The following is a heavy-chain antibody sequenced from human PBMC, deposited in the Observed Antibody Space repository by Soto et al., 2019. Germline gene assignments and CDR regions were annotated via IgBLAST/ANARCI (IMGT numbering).Heavy chain of an antibody. Sequence: QVHLVESGGGVVQPGRSLRLSCASYGLTLSLYPLHWVRQPPGKWLEWVAVISKDGGSEYYADSVRGRFTITRDHSKITLYLEMNSLRTEDTAVYFCARVVWFGELSPRIYYYYGMDVWGRGTTVTVSS. J-gene: IGHJ6*02. V-gene: IGHV3-30*04. CDR3: ARVVWFGELSPRIYYYYGMDV. D-gene: IGHD3-10*01. CDR1: GLTLSLYP. CDR2: ISKDGGSE.